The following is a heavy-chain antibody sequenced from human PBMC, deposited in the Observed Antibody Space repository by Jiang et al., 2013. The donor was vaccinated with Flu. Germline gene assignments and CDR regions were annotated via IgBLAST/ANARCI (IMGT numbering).Heavy chain of an antibody. CDR2: IRNKANRYTT. Sequence: VQLLESGGGLVQPGGSLRLSCAASGFSFSDHYMEWVRQAPGKGPEWVGHIRNKANRYTTEYAASVKGRFTISRDDSKNSLSLQMNSLKTDDTAVYYCVTHGGPLSAGKVFDYWGQGNPAHRLF. CDR3: VTHGGPLSAGKVFDY. V-gene: IGHV3-72*01. CDR1: GFSFSDHY. J-gene: IGHJ4*02. D-gene: IGHD6-13*01.